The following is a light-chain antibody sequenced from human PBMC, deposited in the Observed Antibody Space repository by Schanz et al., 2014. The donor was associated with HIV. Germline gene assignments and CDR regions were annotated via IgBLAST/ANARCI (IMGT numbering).Light chain of an antibody. CDR2: RAS. CDR1: QNIGNW. J-gene: IGKJ1*01. CDR3: QQYKTSWT. Sequence: IQMTQSPSTLSASVGDRVTITCRASQNIGNWVAWYQQKPGKAPNLLIYRASTLKTGVPSRFSGSGSGTEFALTISSLQPDDFATYYCQQYKTSWTFGQGTKVEI. V-gene: IGKV1-5*03.